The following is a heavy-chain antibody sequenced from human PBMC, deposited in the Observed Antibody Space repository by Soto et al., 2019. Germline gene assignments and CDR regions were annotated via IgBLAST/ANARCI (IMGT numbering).Heavy chain of an antibody. J-gene: IGHJ4*02. V-gene: IGHV4-4*02. CDR1: GGSVSSTNW. D-gene: IGHD6-19*01. CDR3: ARDRAVSARGSFDY. Sequence: QVQLQESGPGLVEPSGTLSLTCAVSGGSVSSTNWWRWVRQPPGKGLEWIGEIYHSGSTYYTPSLKSRVTISVDKSKNQFSLRLSSVTAADTAVYFCARDRAVSARGSFDYWGQGTLVTVSS. CDR2: IYHSGST.